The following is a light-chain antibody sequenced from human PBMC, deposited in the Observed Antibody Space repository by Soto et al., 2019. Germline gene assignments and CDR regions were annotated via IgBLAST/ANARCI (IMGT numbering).Light chain of an antibody. CDR2: SAS. J-gene: IGKJ5*01. CDR3: QYYGSTRNT. CDR1: ESVTSSH. V-gene: IGKV3-20*01. Sequence: EIVLTQSPDTLCLSPGERATLSCRASESVTSSHIAWYQQKPGKAPRLLIYSASSRATGIPDRFSCSGYETDFSLTISTLEPEDFAEYYCQYYGSTRNTFGEVTRLEIK.